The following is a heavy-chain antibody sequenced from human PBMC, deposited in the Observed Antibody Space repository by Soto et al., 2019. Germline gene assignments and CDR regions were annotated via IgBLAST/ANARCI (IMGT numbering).Heavy chain of an antibody. CDR3: ARGRVGAKRYYVDY. V-gene: IGHV3-30-3*01. J-gene: IGHJ4*02. CDR2: ISYDGSNK. CDR1: GFTFSSYA. D-gene: IGHD1-26*01. Sequence: QVQLVESGGGVVQPGRSLRLSCAASGFTFSSYAMHWVRQAPGKGLEWVAVISYDGSNKYYADSVKGRFTISRDNSKNTLDLQMNSLRAEDTAVYYCARGRVGAKRYYVDYWGQGTLVTVSS.